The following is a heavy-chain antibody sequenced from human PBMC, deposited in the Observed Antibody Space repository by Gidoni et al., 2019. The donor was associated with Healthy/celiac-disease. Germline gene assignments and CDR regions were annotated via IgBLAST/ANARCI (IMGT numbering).Heavy chain of an antibody. CDR1: GFPFSSYW. J-gene: IGHJ4*02. Sequence: EVQLVESGGGLVQPGGSLRLSCAASGFPFSSYWMSWVRQAPGKGLEWVANIKQDGSEKYYVDSVKGRFTISRDNAKNSLYLQMNSLRAEDTAVYYCARIVAVAGDFDYWGQGTLVTVSS. CDR2: IKQDGSEK. V-gene: IGHV3-7*03. D-gene: IGHD6-19*01. CDR3: ARIVAVAGDFDY.